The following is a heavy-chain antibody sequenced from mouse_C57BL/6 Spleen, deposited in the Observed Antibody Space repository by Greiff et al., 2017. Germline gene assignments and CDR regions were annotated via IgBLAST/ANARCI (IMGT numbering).Heavy chain of an antibody. J-gene: IGHJ1*03. CDR1: GYTFTDYY. V-gene: IGHV1-19*01. CDR2: INPYNGGT. D-gene: IGHD1-1*01. Sequence: VQLQQSGPVLVKPGASVKMSCKASGYTFTDYYMNWVKQSHGKSLEWIGVINPYNGGTSYNQKFKGRATLTVDKSSSTAYMELNSLTSEDSAVYYCARRTIYYGSSYDYFDVWGTGTTVTVSS. CDR3: ARRTIYYGSSYDYFDV.